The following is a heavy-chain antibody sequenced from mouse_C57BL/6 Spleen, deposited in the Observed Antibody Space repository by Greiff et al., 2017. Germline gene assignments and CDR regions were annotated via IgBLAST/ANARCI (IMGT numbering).Heavy chain of an antibody. CDR3: ARRGYDYDDYAMDY. J-gene: IGHJ4*01. CDR1: GFTFSNYG. D-gene: IGHD2-4*01. CDR2: ISTGSSTT. Sequence: EVMLVESGGGLVKPGGSLKLSCAASGFTFSNYGMHWVRQAPEKGLEWVAYISTGSSTTYYADKVKGRFTISRDNATNTLYLQMTSLRSEDTAMYYCARRGYDYDDYAMDYWGQGTSVTVSS. V-gene: IGHV5-17*01.